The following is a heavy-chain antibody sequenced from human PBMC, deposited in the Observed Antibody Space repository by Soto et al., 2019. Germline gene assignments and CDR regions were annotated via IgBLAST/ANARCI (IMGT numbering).Heavy chain of an antibody. D-gene: IGHD6-19*01. V-gene: IGHV1-2*05. CDR2: INPNSGDA. CDR1: GYTFSDYY. J-gene: IGHJ4*02. Sequence: ASVKVSCKASGYTFSDYYLHWVRQAPGQGLEWMGRINPNSGDAYYAQNFQGRVTMTRDTSTNIAYMQLSRLTSDDTGLYFCARDRYTSGCDYFGYWGQGTLVTVSS. CDR3: ARDRYTSGCDYFGY.